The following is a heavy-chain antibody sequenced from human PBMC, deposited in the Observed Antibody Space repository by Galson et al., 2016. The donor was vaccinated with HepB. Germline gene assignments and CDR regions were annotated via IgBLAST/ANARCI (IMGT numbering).Heavy chain of an antibody. CDR1: GGSISSGGYC. V-gene: IGHV4-31*03. CDR3: ASGVYGHYYVNRHYHYFDN. CDR2: IYDSGSP. D-gene: IGHD3-10*02. J-gene: IGHJ4*02. Sequence: TLSLTCTVSGGSISSGGYCWSWIRQHPGKGLEWIGYIYDSGSPYHNPSLQSRVAISVDTSNNQFSLKLSSVTAADTAVYYCASGVYGHYYVNRHYHYFDNGGQGTLVTVSS.